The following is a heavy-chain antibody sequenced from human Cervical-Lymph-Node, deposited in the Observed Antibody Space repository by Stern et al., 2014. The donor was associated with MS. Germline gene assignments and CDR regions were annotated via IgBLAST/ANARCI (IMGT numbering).Heavy chain of an antibody. Sequence: EMQLVESGGGLVKPGGSLRLSCAASGFTFTTYTMNWVRQAPGKGLEWVASISGRTRYIFYAASVKGRFTISRDNARNSVFLQMRSLRAADTAVYYCAREGATVTLNYFDPWGQGTLVTVSS. CDR3: AREGATVTLNYFDP. J-gene: IGHJ5*02. D-gene: IGHD4-17*01. CDR1: GFTFTTYT. CDR2: ISGRTRYI. V-gene: IGHV3-21*04.